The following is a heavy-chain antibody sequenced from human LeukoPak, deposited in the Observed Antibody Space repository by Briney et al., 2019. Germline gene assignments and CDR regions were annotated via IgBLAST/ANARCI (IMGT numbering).Heavy chain of an antibody. D-gene: IGHD6-13*01. CDR3: ARLLQQLVYYYYYYMDV. J-gene: IGHJ6*03. V-gene: IGHV3-53*01. CDR2: IYRGGST. Sequence: GGSLRLSCAASGFTFSSNYMSWGRQAPGKGLEGGSVIYRGGSTYYSDSVTGRCTISRDNSKNTLYLQINSLRAEDTAVYYCARLLQQLVYYYYYYMDVWGKGTTVTVSS. CDR1: GFTFSSNY.